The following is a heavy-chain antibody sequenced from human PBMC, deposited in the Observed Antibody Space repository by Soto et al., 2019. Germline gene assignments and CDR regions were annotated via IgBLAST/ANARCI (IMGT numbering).Heavy chain of an antibody. CDR2: INHSGST. CDR1: GGSFSGYY. V-gene: IGHV4-34*01. J-gene: IGHJ5*02. Sequence: QVQLQQWGAGLLKPSETLSLTCAVYGGSFSGYYWSWIRQPPGKGLEWIGEINHSGSTNYNPALKIRVSISVDTSKTQFSRKLSSVPAADTALYYCARERVGDYSVSGQFDPWGQGTLVTVSS. D-gene: IGHD3-10*01. CDR3: ARERVGDYSVSGQFDP.